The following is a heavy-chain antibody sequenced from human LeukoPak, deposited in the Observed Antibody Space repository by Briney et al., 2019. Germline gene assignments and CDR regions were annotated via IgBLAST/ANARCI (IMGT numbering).Heavy chain of an antibody. CDR1: GFTFSGSW. V-gene: IGHV3-7*01. D-gene: IGHD6-13*01. J-gene: IGHJ6*02. CDR2: IKQDASFK. Sequence: HPGGSLRLSSAASGFTFSGSWMSWVRQAPGKGLEWVANIKQDASFKGYIDSVKGRFTISRDNSKNTLYLQMNSLRTEDTAVYYCAKDSGIAAASPNYYYYYGMDVWGQGTTVTVSS. CDR3: AKDSGIAAASPNYYYYYGMDV.